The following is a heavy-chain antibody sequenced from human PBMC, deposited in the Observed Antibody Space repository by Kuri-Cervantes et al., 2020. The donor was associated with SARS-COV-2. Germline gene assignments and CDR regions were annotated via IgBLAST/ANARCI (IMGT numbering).Heavy chain of an antibody. CDR2: INHSGST. CDR1: GGSFSGYY. Sequence: SETLSLTCAVYGGSFSGYYWSWIRQPPGKGLEWIGEINHSGSTNYNPPLKSQVTISVDTSKNQFSLKLSSVTAADTAVYYCARGRSSGWYWNYWGQGTLVTVSS. CDR3: ARGRSSGWYWNY. D-gene: IGHD6-19*01. J-gene: IGHJ4*02. V-gene: IGHV4-34*01.